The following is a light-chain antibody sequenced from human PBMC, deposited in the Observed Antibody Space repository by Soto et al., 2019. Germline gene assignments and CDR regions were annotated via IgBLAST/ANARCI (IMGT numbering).Light chain of an antibody. V-gene: IGKV3-20*01. CDR2: GFSS. CDR1: QSVSTN. CDR3: QQYGDSPT. Sequence: EIMLTQSPGTLSLSPGERATLSCRASQSVSTNLAWYQQTPGQAPRLLIYGFSSTRATGIPNRYSGSGSGTDFTLTISRLEPEDFAVFYCQQYGDSPTFGQGTKVDIK. J-gene: IGKJ1*01.